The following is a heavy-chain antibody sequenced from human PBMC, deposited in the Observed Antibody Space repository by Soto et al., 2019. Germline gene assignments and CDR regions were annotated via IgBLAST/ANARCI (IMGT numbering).Heavy chain of an antibody. D-gene: IGHD2-15*01. Sequence: GGSLRLSCAASGFTFSSYGMHWVRQAPGKGLEWVAVIWYDGSNKYYADSVKGRFTISRDNSKNTLYLQMNSLRAEDTAVYYCARGGSVVVAATHTPYYFDYWGQGTLVTVSS. CDR2: IWYDGSNK. V-gene: IGHV3-33*01. CDR1: GFTFSSYG. CDR3: ARGGSVVVAATHTPYYFDY. J-gene: IGHJ4*02.